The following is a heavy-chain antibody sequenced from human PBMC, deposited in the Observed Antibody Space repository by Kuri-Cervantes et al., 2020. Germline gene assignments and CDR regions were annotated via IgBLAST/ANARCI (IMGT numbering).Heavy chain of an antibody. CDR1: GYTFTSYY. D-gene: IGHD2-15*01. J-gene: IGHJ6*02. CDR2: INPNSGGT. CDR3: ARGRGGAGGGSSYGMDV. Sequence: ASVKVSCKASGYTFTSYYIHWVRQAPGQGLEWMGWINPNSGGTNYAQKFQGRVTMTRDASISTAYMELSRLRSDDTAVYYCARGRGGAGGGSSYGMDVWGQGTTVTVSS. V-gene: IGHV1-2*02.